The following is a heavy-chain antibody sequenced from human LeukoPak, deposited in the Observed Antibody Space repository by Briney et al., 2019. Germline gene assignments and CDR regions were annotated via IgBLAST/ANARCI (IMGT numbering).Heavy chain of an antibody. Sequence: PSETLSLTCTVSGGSISSYYWSWIRQPPGKGLEWIGYIYYSGSTNYNPSLKSRVTISVDTSKNQFSLKLSSVTAADTAVYYCAKDEKEYSSSPNWFDPWGQGTLVTVSS. CDR3: AKDEKEYSSSPNWFDP. V-gene: IGHV4-59*01. D-gene: IGHD6-6*01. CDR2: IYYSGST. J-gene: IGHJ5*02. CDR1: GGSISSYY.